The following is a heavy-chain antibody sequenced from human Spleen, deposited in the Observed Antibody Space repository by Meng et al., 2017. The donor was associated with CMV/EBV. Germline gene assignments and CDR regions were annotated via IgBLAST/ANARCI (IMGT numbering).Heavy chain of an antibody. V-gene: IGHV1-69*12. CDR1: GGTFSSYA. J-gene: IGHJ4*02. Sequence: VQVGHSGAEGKSRGSSVKVSCKASGGTFSSYAISWVRQAPGQGLEWMGGIIPIFGTANYAQKFQGRVTITADESTSTAYMELSSLRSEDTAVYYCARASGVGRSAPGDYWGQGTLVTVSS. CDR2: IIPIFGTA. CDR3: ARASGVGRSAPGDY. D-gene: IGHD3-3*01.